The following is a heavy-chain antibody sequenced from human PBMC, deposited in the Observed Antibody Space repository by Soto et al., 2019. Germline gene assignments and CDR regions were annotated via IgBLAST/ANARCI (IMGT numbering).Heavy chain of an antibody. Sequence: QLVESGGGVVQPERSLKLSCTASNFVFSVYSLHWVRQAPGKGLEWVALISYDGGNKYYADSVKGRFTISRDNSKNTLYLQMNSPRREDTAVYYCARDKDQYDFWGGTLDSWGQGTLVTVSS. D-gene: IGHD3-3*01. V-gene: IGHV3-30-3*01. CDR1: NFVFSVYS. CDR3: ARDKDQYDFWGGTLDS. J-gene: IGHJ4*02. CDR2: ISYDGGNK.